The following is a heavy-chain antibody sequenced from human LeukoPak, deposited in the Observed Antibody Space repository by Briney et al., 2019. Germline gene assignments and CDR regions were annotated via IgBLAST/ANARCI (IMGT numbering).Heavy chain of an antibody. D-gene: IGHD3-10*01. CDR3: VKDSSSGSYFDY. CDR1: GFTFSRYV. V-gene: IGHV3-64D*06. J-gene: IGHJ4*02. Sequence: PGGSLRLSCSASGFTFSRYVMHWVRQAPGKGLEYVSAISSNGGSTYYADSVKGRFTISRDNSRNTLHLQMSSLRVEDTAVYYCVKDSSSGSYFDYWGQGTLVTVSS. CDR2: ISSNGGST.